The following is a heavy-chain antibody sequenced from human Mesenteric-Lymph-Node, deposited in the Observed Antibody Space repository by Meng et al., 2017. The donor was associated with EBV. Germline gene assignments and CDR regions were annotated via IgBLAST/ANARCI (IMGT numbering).Heavy chain of an antibody. Sequence: QVQLQESGPGLVKPSGTLSLTCAVSGDSISSSNWWNWVRQPPGKGLEWIGEVYHTGSANYNPSLKSRVIIAVDKSNNQFSLRLSSVTAADTAVYYCARVGYNYVYYCDFWGQGTLVTVSS. CDR1: GDSISSSNW. CDR2: VYHTGSA. CDR3: ARVGYNYVYYCDF. V-gene: IGHV4-4*02. J-gene: IGHJ4*02. D-gene: IGHD5-24*01.